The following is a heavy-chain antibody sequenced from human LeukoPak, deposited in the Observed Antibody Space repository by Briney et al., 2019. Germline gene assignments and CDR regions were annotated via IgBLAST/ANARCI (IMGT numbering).Heavy chain of an antibody. CDR1: GFSSSSNA. J-gene: IGHJ4*02. CDR2: ISYDGSKM. Sequence: GGSLRLSCAASGFSSSSNAMHWVRQAPGKGLEWVAIISYDGSKMYYADSVKGRFTITRDKSKNTLYLQMNSLRPEDTAVYYCVRSSRYDWNGPADYWGQGTLVTVSS. V-gene: IGHV3-30*04. CDR3: VRSSRYDWNGPADY. D-gene: IGHD1-20*01.